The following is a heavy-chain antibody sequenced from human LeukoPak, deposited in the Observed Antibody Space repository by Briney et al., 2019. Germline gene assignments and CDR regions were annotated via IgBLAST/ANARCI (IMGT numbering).Heavy chain of an antibody. Sequence: SETLSLTCAVSGGSFSGYYWSWIRQPPGKGLEWMGEINHSGSTNYNPSLKSRVTISVDTSKNQFSLKLSSVTAADTAVYYCARGGFGFGELVPSDWFDPWGQGTLVTVSS. J-gene: IGHJ5*02. CDR3: ARGGFGFGELVPSDWFDP. CDR1: GGSFSGYY. V-gene: IGHV4-34*01. CDR2: INHSGST. D-gene: IGHD3-10*01.